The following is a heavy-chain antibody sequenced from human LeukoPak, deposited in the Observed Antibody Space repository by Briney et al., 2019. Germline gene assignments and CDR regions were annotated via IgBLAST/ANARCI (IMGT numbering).Heavy chain of an antibody. CDR1: GFVFNDYY. CDR2: ISSSGSTI. J-gene: IGHJ4*02. CDR3: ARFSRYSYGLDY. Sequence: GGSLRLSCAASGFVFNDYYMNWIRQAPGKGVEWVSYISSSGSTIYYADAVKGRFTISRDNAKNSLYLQMNSLGAEDTAVYYCARFSRYSYGLDYWGQGTLVTVSS. D-gene: IGHD5-18*01. V-gene: IGHV3-11*01.